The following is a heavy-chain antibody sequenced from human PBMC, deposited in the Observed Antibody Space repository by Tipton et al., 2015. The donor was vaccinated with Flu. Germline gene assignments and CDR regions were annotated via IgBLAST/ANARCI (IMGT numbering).Heavy chain of an antibody. V-gene: IGHV3-7*03. CDR3: ARAIAGADSL. J-gene: IGHJ4*02. Sequence: SLRLSCAASGFTFSSYWMHWVRQAPGKGLEWVANIKQDGSDKYYVDSVKGRFTISRDNAKNSVYLQMNSLRAEDTAVYYCARAIAGADSLWGQGTLVTVSS. CDR1: GFTFSSYW. CDR2: IKQDGSDK. D-gene: IGHD3-16*01.